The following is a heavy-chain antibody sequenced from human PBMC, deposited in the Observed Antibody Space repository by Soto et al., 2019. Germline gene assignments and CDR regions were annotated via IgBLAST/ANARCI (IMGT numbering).Heavy chain of an antibody. CDR2: IKPDESEK. V-gene: IGHV3-7*01. CDR1: GFTFSDSW. J-gene: IGHJ5*02. CDR3: VRGGSNCAS. Sequence: EVQLVESGGGLVQPGGALRLSCTASGFTFSDSWMTWVRQAPGKGLEWVARIKPDESEKKYADSVKGRFAISRDNAKNSMDLQMDSLRGEDTDVYYCVRGGSNCASWGQGTLVAVCS. D-gene: IGHD4-4*01.